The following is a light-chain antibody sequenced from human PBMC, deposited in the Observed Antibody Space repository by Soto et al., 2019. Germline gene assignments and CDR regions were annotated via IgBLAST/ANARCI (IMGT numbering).Light chain of an antibody. CDR2: WAS. CDR1: QSVLYSSNNKKY. V-gene: IGKV4-1*01. Sequence: DIVMTQSPDSLAVSLGERATINCKSSQSVLYSSNNKKYLAWYQQKPGQPPKLLISWASTRESGVPDRFSGSGSGTDFTLTISSLQAEDVAVYYCQQYYSTPPTFGQGTKVEIK. CDR3: QQYYSTPPT. J-gene: IGKJ1*01.